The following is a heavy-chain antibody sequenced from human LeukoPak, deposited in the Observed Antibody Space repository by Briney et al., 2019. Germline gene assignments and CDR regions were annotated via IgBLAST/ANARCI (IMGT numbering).Heavy chain of an antibody. J-gene: IGHJ4*02. CDR1: GFTCSSHA. V-gene: IGHV3-23*01. CDR2: IIENSVTT. D-gene: IGHD1-26*01. CDR3: VKDYQVGSSPAFGDS. Sequence: GGSLRLSCAASGFTCSSHARSWVRQAPGKGLEWVSGIIENSVTTYYADSVKGRFTISRDNYRNTMYLQMNSLRAEDTAVYYCVKDYQVGSSPAFGDSWGQGTLVTVSS.